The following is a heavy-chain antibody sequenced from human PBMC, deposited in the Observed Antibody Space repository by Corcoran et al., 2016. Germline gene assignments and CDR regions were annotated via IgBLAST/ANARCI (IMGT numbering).Heavy chain of an antibody. CDR3: ARLRPRSSGWSWGGLDY. V-gene: IGHV5-51*01. J-gene: IGHJ4*02. Sequence: EVQLVQSGAEVKKPGESLKISCKGSGYSFTSYWIGWVRQMPGKGLEWMGLIYPGDSDTRYSPSFQGQVTIPADKSISTAYLQWSSLKASDTAKDYCARLRPRSSGWSWGGLDYWGQGTLVTVSS. D-gene: IGHD6-19*01. CDR2: IYPGDSDT. CDR1: GYSFTSYW.